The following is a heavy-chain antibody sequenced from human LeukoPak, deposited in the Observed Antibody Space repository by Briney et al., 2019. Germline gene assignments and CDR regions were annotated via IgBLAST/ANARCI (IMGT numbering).Heavy chain of an antibody. CDR1: GGSLTNYY. V-gene: IGHV4-59*01. CDR3: ARMAEEGTSWLHH. CDR2: ISYSGTT. Sequence: SETLSLTCSVSGGSLTNYYWTWSRQAPGKGLEWIGYISYSGTTKYNPSLESRVTMSVDTSKNQLSLKLTSVTAAATAVYYCARMAEEGTSWLHHWGQGTQVTVSS. D-gene: IGHD5-24*01. J-gene: IGHJ5*02.